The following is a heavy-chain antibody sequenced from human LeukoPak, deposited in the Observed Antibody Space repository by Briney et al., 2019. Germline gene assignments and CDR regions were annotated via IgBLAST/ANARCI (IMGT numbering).Heavy chain of an antibody. D-gene: IGHD3-10*01. J-gene: IGHJ3*02. Sequence: ASVKVSCKASGYTFTDYYLHWVRQAPGDGLEWMGWINPKSHGTKYEQKFQGRVTMTRDTSISTAYMELSRLRADDTAVYYCARGRLRGPDAFISGAKGQWSPSLQ. CDR1: GYTFTDYY. CDR2: INPKSHGT. V-gene: IGHV1-2*02. CDR3: ARGRLRGPDAFIS.